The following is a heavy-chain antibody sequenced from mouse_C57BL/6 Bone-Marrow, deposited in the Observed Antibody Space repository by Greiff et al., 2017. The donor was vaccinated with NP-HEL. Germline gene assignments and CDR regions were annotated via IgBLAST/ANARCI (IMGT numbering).Heavy chain of an antibody. J-gene: IGHJ2*01. Sequence: QVQLQQPGAELVKPGASVKLSCKASGYTFTSYWMQWVKQRPGQGLEWIGEIDPSDSYTNYIQKFKGKATLTVDTSSRTAYMQLSSLTSEDPAVYYCARADIYYDYDVGYFDYWGQGTTLTVCS. D-gene: IGHD2-4*01. CDR1: GYTFTSYW. CDR2: IDPSDSYT. CDR3: ARADIYYDYDVGYFDY. V-gene: IGHV1-50*01.